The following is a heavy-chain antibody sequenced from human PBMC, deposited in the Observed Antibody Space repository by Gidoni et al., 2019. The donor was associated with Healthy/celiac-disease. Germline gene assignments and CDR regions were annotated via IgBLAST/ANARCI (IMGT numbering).Heavy chain of an antibody. D-gene: IGHD5-12*01. V-gene: IGHV3-64D*06. CDR2: ISSNGGST. CDR1: GFTFSSYA. Sequence: EVQLVESGGGLVQPGGSLRLSCSDSGFTFSSYAMSWFRKAPGKGLEYVSSISSNGGSTYYADAVKGRFTISRDNSKNTLYLQMSSLRAEDTAVYYCVKDRQAWPRTYFDYWGQGTLVTVSS. J-gene: IGHJ4*02. CDR3: VKDRQAWPRTYFDY.